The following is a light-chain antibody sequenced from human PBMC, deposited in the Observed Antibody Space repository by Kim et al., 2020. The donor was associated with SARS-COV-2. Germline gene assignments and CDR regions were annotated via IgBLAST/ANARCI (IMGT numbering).Light chain of an antibody. Sequence: SASGGDRVTITCRASQYISTWVAWYQQKPGKAPKLLIYRASNLESGVPSRFSGIGSGTEFTLTISSLQPDDYGSYYCQQYNSYMYSFGQGTRLEI. CDR3: QQYNSYMYS. J-gene: IGKJ2*03. V-gene: IGKV1-5*03. CDR2: RAS. CDR1: QYISTW.